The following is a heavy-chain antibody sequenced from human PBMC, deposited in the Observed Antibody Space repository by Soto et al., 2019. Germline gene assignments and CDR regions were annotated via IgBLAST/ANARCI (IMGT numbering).Heavy chain of an antibody. CDR2: ISFDGRNE. V-gene: IGHV3-30*03. CDR1: GFIISNYG. CDR3: ARDLYGGATTGDY. Sequence: GGSLRLSCAASGFIISNYGMHWVRQAPGKGLEWVAVISFDGRNEYYADSVKGRFTISRDNSKNTLYLQMDSLRTEDMAVYYCARDLYGGATTGDYWGQGTLVTVSS. D-gene: IGHD1-26*01. J-gene: IGHJ4*02.